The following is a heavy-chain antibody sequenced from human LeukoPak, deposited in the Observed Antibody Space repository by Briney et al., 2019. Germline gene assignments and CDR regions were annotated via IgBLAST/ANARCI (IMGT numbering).Heavy chain of an antibody. CDR3: ARDQPTVTTLYYYYMDV. V-gene: IGHV3-7*03. D-gene: IGHD4-11*01. J-gene: IGHJ6*03. Sequence: GGSLRLSCAASGFTFSSYWMSWVRQAPGKGLEWVANIKQDGSEKYYVDSVKGRFTISRDNAKNSLYLQMSSLRAEDTALYYCARDQPTVTTLYYYYMDVWGKGTTVTVSS. CDR2: IKQDGSEK. CDR1: GFTFSSYW.